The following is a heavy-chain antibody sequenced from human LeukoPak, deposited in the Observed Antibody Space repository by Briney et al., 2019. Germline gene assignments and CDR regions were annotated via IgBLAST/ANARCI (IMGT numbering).Heavy chain of an antibody. J-gene: IGHJ6*02. CDR3: ARDGAEVNPGWHRKYYYHGMDV. Sequence: GGSLRLSCAASGFTFSSYGMHWVRQAPGKGLEWVAVISYDGSNKYYTDSVKGRFTISRDNSKNTLYLQMNSLRVEDTAVYYCARDGAEVNPGWHRKYYYHGMDVWGQGTTVTVSS. D-gene: IGHD2-15*01. CDR1: GFTFSSYG. V-gene: IGHV3-30*03. CDR2: ISYDGSNK.